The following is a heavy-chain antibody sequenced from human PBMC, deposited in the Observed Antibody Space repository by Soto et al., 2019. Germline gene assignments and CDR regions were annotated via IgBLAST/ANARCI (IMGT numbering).Heavy chain of an antibody. D-gene: IGHD3-22*01. CDR2: ISSSSSYI. J-gene: IGHJ1*01. Sequence: GGSLRLSCAASGFTFSSYCMNWVRQAPGKGLEWVSSISSSSSYIYYADSVKGRFTISRDNAKNSLYLQMNSLRAEDTAVYYCAREMPGVVITSAEYFQHWGQGTLVTVSS. CDR3: AREMPGVVITSAEYFQH. CDR1: GFTFSSYC. V-gene: IGHV3-21*01.